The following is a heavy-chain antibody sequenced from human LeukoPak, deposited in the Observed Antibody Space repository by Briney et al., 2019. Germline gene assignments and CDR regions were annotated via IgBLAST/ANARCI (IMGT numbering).Heavy chain of an antibody. V-gene: IGHV3-23*01. CDR1: GFTFSSYS. CDR2: ISPSGDRT. D-gene: IGHD3-22*01. CDR3: AIMHGYYDGSGFWVQ. J-gene: IGHJ4*02. Sequence: GGSLRLSCAASGFTFSSYSMNWVRQAPGKGLEWVSFISPSGDRTSNADSVEGRFTISRDNTRNTLYPQMNSLRDEDAGVYYCAIMHGYYDGSGFWVQWGQGTLVTVSS.